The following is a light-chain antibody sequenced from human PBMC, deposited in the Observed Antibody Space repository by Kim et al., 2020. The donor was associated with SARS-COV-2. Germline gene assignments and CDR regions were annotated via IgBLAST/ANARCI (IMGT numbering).Light chain of an antibody. V-gene: IGKV3-20*01. Sequence: PLGKATPSSRGTQSVASATSLAWAQQNPGQAPGLLIYGASSRATGIPDRFSGSGSGTDFTLSISRLEPEDFAVYFCQNEGGHPITFGGGTKVDI. CDR1: QSVASATS. J-gene: IGKJ4*01. CDR2: GAS. CDR3: QNEGGHPIT.